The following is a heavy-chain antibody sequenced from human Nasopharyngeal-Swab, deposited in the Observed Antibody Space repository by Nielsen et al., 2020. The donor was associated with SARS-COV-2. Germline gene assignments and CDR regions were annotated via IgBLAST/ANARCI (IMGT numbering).Heavy chain of an antibody. CDR1: GFNFRNFA. D-gene: IGHD3-10*01. CDR2: ISSSSSFI. CDR3: ARDTGAFDI. V-gene: IGHV3-21*01. J-gene: IGHJ3*02. Sequence: GESLKISCAASGFNFRNFAMNWVRQAPGKGLEWVSSISSSSSFIYYADSVKGRFTISRDNAQKSLSLQMNSLRAEDTGVYFCARDTGAFDIWGQGTMVTVSS.